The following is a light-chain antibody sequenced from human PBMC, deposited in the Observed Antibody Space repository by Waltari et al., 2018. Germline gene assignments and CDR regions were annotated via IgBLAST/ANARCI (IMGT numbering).Light chain of an antibody. Sequence: DIVMTQSPDSLAVSLGERATINCKSSQSVLYSSNNKNYLAWYQQKPGQPPKLLIYWASTRESGLPDRLTGSGSGTYFTLTISSLQAEDVAVYYCQQYYSGPFTFGQGTRLDIK. CDR1: QSVLYSSNNKNY. CDR2: WAS. V-gene: IGKV4-1*01. J-gene: IGKJ5*01. CDR3: QQYYSGPFT.